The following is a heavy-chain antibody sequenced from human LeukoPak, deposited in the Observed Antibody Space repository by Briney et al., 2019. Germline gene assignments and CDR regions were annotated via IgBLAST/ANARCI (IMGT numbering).Heavy chain of an antibody. CDR3: ARVRPMIVQVDY. D-gene: IGHD3-22*01. Sequence: ASVKVSCKASGYTFATYGLSWVRQAPGQGLEWMGWINLYNGNTHYAQKLQGRVTLTTDTSTSTAYMELGSLRSDDTAVYYCARVRPMIVQVDYWGQGTLVTVSS. V-gene: IGHV1-18*01. CDR2: INLYNGNT. J-gene: IGHJ4*02. CDR1: GYTFATYG.